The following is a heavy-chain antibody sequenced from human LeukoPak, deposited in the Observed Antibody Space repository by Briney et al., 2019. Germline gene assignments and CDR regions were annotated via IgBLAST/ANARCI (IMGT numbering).Heavy chain of an antibody. CDR1: IGSFSGYY. V-gene: IGHV4-34*01. D-gene: IGHD3-10*01. CDR2: INHSGST. Sequence: SETLSLTCAVYIGSFSGYYWSWIRQTPGKGLEWIGEINHSGSTNYNPSLKSRVTISVDTSKNQFSQKLSSVTAADTAVYYCARVGPNYYGSGSYNPLDYWGQGTLVTVSS. CDR3: ARVGPNYYGSGSYNPLDY. J-gene: IGHJ4*02.